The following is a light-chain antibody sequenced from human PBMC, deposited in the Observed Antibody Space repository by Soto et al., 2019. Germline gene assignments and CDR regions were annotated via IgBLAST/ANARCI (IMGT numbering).Light chain of an antibody. Sequence: DIKMTQSPSSLCASIGARVVTICSASESIRIHLNWYQQNPGKAPRLLIYAASRLQSGVPSRFSGTGSGTDFTLTISSLQPEDFAIYYCQQTFGKPLVTFGQGTRLEIK. CDR1: ESIRIH. CDR2: AAS. J-gene: IGKJ5*01. V-gene: IGKV1-39*01. CDR3: QQTFGKPLVT.